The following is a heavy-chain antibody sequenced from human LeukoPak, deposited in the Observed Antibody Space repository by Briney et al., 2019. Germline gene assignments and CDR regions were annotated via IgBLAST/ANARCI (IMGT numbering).Heavy chain of an antibody. CDR2: ISAYNGNT. D-gene: IGHD2-2*01. CDR3: AGGRTDIVVVPATLRNYYFDY. J-gene: IGHJ4*02. V-gene: IGHV1-18*01. CDR1: GYTFTSYG. Sequence: ASVKVSCKASGYTFTSYGISWVRQAPGQGLEWMGWISAYNGNTNYAQKLQGRVTMTTDTSTSTAYMELSSLRSKDTAVYYCAGGRTDIVVVPATLRNYYFDYWGQGTLVTVSS.